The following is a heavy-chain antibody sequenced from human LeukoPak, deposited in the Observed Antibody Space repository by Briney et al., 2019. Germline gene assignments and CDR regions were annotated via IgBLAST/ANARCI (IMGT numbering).Heavy chain of an antibody. Sequence: GGSLRLSCAASGFTFNHHAMNWVRQAPGKGPEWVSTISGSGYDTYYADSVKGRFSVSRDNSKNTLYLLMNTLRIEDTAIYYCARGLGYCRSTTCHNWFDPWGQGTLVTVSS. J-gene: IGHJ5*02. V-gene: IGHV3-23*01. CDR1: GFTFNHHA. CDR2: ISGSGYDT. D-gene: IGHD2-2*01. CDR3: ARGLGYCRSTTCHNWFDP.